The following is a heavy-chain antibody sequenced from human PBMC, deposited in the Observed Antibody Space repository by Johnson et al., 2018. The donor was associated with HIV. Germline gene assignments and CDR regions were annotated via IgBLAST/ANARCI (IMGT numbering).Heavy chain of an antibody. V-gene: IGHV3-30*02. CDR3: ARDGESQQLPLGDALDI. CDR2: IRYDGSNK. CDR1: GFTFSTSG. J-gene: IGHJ3*02. Sequence: VQLLESGGGVVQPGESLRLSCAASGFTFSTSGMHWVRQVPGKGLEWVAFIRYDGSNKYYADSVKGRYTISRDNSKNTLSLQMNSLRAEDTAVYYCARDGESQQLPLGDALDIWGQGTMVTVSS. D-gene: IGHD6-13*01.